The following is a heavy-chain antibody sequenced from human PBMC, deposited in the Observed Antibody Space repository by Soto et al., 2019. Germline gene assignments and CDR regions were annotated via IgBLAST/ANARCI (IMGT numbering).Heavy chain of an antibody. J-gene: IGHJ6*02. D-gene: IGHD5-12*01. CDR1: GFTFSSYW. V-gene: IGHV3-7*03. Sequence: GGSLRLSCVGSGFTFSSYWMGWVRQTPGKGLEWVATIKADGTEKYYVDSVKGRFTFSRDNDKTSVYLEMNSLRAEDTAVYYCVTAERGYNANGDLWGQGTTVTVSS. CDR3: VTAERGYNANGDL. CDR2: IKADGTEK.